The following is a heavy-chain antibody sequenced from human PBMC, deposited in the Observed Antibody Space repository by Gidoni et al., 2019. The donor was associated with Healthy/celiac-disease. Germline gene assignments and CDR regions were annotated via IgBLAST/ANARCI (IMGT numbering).Heavy chain of an antibody. J-gene: IGHJ4*02. D-gene: IGHD2-15*01. CDR3: ANPLAATSLPGY. CDR1: GFTFSSYG. Sequence: QVQLVESGGGVVQPGRSLRLSCAASGFTFSSYGMHWVRPDPGRGLEWVAVISYDGSNEYYADSVKGRFTISRDNSRDTLYLQMNSLRAEDTAVYYCANPLAATSLPGYWGQGTLVTVSS. CDR2: ISYDGSNE. V-gene: IGHV3-30*18.